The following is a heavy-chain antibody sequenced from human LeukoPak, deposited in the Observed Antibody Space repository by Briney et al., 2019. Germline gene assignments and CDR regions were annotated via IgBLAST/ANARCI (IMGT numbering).Heavy chain of an antibody. CDR2: IYSGGNT. D-gene: IGHD3-3*02. CDR1: GFTVISNY. J-gene: IGHJ4*02. Sequence: GGSLRLSCTASGFTVISNYMSWVRQAPGKGLEWVSVIYSGGNTYYADSVEGRFTISRDNSKNTLYLQMKTLKAEDTAVYYCARDLHPRLAGFFDYWGQGTLVTVSS. V-gene: IGHV3-53*01. CDR3: ARDLHPRLAGFFDY.